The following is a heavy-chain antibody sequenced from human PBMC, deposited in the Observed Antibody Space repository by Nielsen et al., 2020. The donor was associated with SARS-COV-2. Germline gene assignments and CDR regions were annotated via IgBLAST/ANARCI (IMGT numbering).Heavy chain of an antibody. CDR2: IRSKAYGGTT. CDR3: ARRVNDAFDS. V-gene: IGHV3-49*04. CDR1: GFTFGDYG. D-gene: IGHD3-3*01. Sequence: GESLKISCRTSGFTFGDYGMNWVRQAPGKGLEWVGLIRSKAYGGTTEYAASVKGRFTISRDNARNSMYLQMNSLRPEDTAFYYCARRVNDAFDSWGQGTMVSVSS. J-gene: IGHJ3*01.